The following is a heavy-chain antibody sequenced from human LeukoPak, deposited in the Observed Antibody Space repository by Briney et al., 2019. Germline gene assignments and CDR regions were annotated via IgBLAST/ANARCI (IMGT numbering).Heavy chain of an antibody. J-gene: IGHJ4*02. Sequence: GASVKVSCKASDYTFTSYGISWVRQAPGQGLEWMGWISAYNGNTNYAQKFQGRVTMTTDTSTSTDYMGLRSLRSDDTAVYYCARDPGMVAANYFDYWAQGTLVTVSS. CDR1: DYTFTSYG. CDR3: ARDPGMVAANYFDY. V-gene: IGHV1-18*01. D-gene: IGHD2-15*01. CDR2: ISAYNGNT.